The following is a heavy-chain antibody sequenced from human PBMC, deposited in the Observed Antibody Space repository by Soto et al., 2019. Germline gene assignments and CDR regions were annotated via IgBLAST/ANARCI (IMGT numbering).Heavy chain of an antibody. D-gene: IGHD2-21*02. V-gene: IGHV4-59*01. J-gene: IGHJ4*02. Sequence: QVHLQESGPGLVKPSETLSLTCTVAGASITDYFWTWVRQPPGKGLEWIGYFYYGKTNNKKASLNSRFTVSVDTSKSQFSLKVTSVTTADTAVYYCARGTYCRTDCYWTLDFWGQGKMVTVSS. CDR2: FYYGKTN. CDR3: ARGTYCRTDCYWTLDF. CDR1: GASITDYF.